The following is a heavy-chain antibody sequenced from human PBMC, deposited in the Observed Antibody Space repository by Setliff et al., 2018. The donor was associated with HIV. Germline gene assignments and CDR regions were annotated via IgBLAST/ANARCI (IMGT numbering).Heavy chain of an antibody. J-gene: IGHJ6*03. D-gene: IGHD3-3*01. Sequence: ASVKVSCKASGYSFTDYYIHWVRQAPGQGLEWMGGIIPILGIANYAQKFQGRVTITADKSTSTAYMELSSLRSEDTAVYYCARGVQSPPHYSYYYMDVWGEGTMVTVSS. CDR1: GYSFTDYY. CDR3: ARGVQSPPHYSYYYMDV. V-gene: IGHV1-69*10. CDR2: IIPILGIA.